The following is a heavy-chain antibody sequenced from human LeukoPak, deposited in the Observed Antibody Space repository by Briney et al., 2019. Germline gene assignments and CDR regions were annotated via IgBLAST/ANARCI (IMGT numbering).Heavy chain of an antibody. J-gene: IGHJ3*02. D-gene: IGHD3-22*01. CDR1: GYTFTSYG. CDR2: ISTYNGKR. CDR3: AKNYYYDNTGYWGAFDI. V-gene: IGHV1-18*01. Sequence: ASVKVSCKASGYTFTSYGIGWVRHAPEQRLEWMGWISTYNGKRNYAQEFQDRVTMTTDTSTSTAYMELRSLRSDDTAIYHCAKNYYYDNTGYWGAFDIWGQGTMVTVSS.